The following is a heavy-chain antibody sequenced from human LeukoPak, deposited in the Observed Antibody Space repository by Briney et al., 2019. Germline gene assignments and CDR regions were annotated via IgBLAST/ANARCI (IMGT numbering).Heavy chain of an antibody. CDR2: IYPGDSDT. D-gene: IGHD3-10*01. CDR3: SRLQGITMVRGVIPDLYYFDY. J-gene: IGHJ4*02. CDR1: GYRFTSYW. Sequence: GESLKISCKGSGYRFTSYWIGWVRQMPGKGLEWMGIIYPGDSDTRYSPSFQGQVTISADKSISTAYLQWSSLKASDTAMYYCSRLQGITMVRGVIPDLYYFDYWGQGTLVTVSS. V-gene: IGHV5-51*01.